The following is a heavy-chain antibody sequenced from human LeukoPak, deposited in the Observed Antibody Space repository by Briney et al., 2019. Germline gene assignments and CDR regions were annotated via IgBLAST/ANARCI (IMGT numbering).Heavy chain of an antibody. J-gene: IGHJ4*02. Sequence: GASVKVSCKASGYTFTGYYIYWVRQAPRQGLEWMGWINPNSGGTNYAQKFQGRVTMTREMSISTAYMELSRLRSDDTAVYYCARGQQLASNWGQGTLVTVSS. V-gene: IGHV1-2*02. CDR1: GYTFTGYY. CDR3: ARGQQLASN. CDR2: INPNSGGT. D-gene: IGHD6-13*01.